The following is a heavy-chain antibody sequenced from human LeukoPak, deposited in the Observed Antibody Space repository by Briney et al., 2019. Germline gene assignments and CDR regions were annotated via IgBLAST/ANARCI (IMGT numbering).Heavy chain of an antibody. J-gene: IGHJ4*02. Sequence: TGGSLRLSCAASRFTFSDYYMSWIRQAPGKGLEWVANIKQDGSEKYYVDSVKGRFTISRDNAKNSLYLQMNSLRAEDTAVYYCARDNTVYCSSTSCYFFDYWGQGTLVTVSS. CDR2: IKQDGSEK. CDR1: RFTFSDYY. D-gene: IGHD2-2*01. CDR3: ARDNTVYCSSTSCYFFDY. V-gene: IGHV3-7*01.